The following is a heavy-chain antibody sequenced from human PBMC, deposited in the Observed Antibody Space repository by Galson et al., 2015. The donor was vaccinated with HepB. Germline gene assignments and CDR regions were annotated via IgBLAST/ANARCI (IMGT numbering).Heavy chain of an antibody. CDR3: AKGAEAGTPEYYYYYYYMDV. D-gene: IGHD6-13*01. CDR1: GFTFSSYG. Sequence: SLRLSCAASGFTFSSYGMHWVRQAPGKGLEWVAVISYDGSNKYYADSVKGRFTISRDNSKNTLYLQMNSLRAEDTAVYYCAKGAEAGTPEYYYYYYYMDVWGKGTTVTVSS. V-gene: IGHV3-30*18. CDR2: ISYDGSNK. J-gene: IGHJ6*03.